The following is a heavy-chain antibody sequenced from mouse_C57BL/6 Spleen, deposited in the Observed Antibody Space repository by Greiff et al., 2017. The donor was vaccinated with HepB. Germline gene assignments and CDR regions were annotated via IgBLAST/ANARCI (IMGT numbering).Heavy chain of an antibody. CDR3: ARAGFITTVVAPFDY. D-gene: IGHD1-1*01. V-gene: IGHV1-81*01. CDR1: GYTFTSYG. CDR2: IYPRSGNT. Sequence: VQLKQSGAELARPGASVKLSCKASGYTFTSYGISWVKQRTGQGLEWIGEIYPRSGNTYYNEKFKGKATLTADKSSSTADMELRSLTSEDSAVYFCARAGFITTVVAPFDYWGQGTTLTVSS. J-gene: IGHJ2*01.